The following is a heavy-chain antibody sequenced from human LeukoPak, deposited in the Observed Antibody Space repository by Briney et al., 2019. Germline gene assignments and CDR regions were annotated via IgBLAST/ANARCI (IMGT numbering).Heavy chain of an antibody. CDR2: INSDGSST. D-gene: IGHD2-21*02. CDR1: GFTFSSYW. V-gene: IGHV3-74*01. Sequence: GGSLRLSCAASGFTFSSYWMHWVRQAPGKGLVGVSRINSDGSSTSYADSVKGRFTISRDNAKNTLYLQMNSLRAEDTAVYYCARAWGDPRSFDPWGQGTLVTVSS. CDR3: ARAWGDPRSFDP. J-gene: IGHJ5*02.